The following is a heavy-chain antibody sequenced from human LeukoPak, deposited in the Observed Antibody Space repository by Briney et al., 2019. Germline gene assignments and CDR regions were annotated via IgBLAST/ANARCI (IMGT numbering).Heavy chain of an antibody. CDR1: GFTFSSYS. J-gene: IGHJ6*03. Sequence: TGGSLRLSCAASGFTFSSYSMNWVRQAPGEGLEWVSSISSSSSYIYYADSVKGRFTISRDNAKNSLYLQMNSLRAEDTAVYYCARAAVAGAGPHYYYMDVWGKGTTVTVSS. CDR2: ISSSSSYI. V-gene: IGHV3-21*01. D-gene: IGHD6-19*01. CDR3: ARAAVAGAGPHYYYMDV.